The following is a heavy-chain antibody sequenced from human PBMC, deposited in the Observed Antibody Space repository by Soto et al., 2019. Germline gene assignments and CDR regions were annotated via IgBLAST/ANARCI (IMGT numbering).Heavy chain of an antibody. CDR2: MNPNSGSA. CDR1: GYTFTNYD. D-gene: IGHD3-22*01. J-gene: IGHJ3*02. Sequence: ASVKVSCKASGYTFTNYDITWVRQATGQGLEWMGWMNPNSGSAGSTQKFQGRVSMTRNTSTSTAYMELSSLRSDDTAVYYCARDTYYYDSSGYYSYAFDIWGQGTMVTVSS. CDR3: ARDTYYYDSSGYYSYAFDI. V-gene: IGHV1-8*01.